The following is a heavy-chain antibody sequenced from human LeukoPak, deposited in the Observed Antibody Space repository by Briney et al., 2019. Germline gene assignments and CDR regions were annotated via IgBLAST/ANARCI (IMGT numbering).Heavy chain of an antibody. Sequence: GGSLRLPCAASRFTFSSYSMNWVRQAPGKGLEWVSSISSSSSYIYYADSVKGRFTISRDNAKNSLYLQMNSLRAEDTAVYYCARVAVAGTGYFDYWGQGTLVTVSS. D-gene: IGHD6-19*01. CDR3: ARVAVAGTGYFDY. CDR1: RFTFSSYS. V-gene: IGHV3-21*01. CDR2: ISSSSSYI. J-gene: IGHJ4*02.